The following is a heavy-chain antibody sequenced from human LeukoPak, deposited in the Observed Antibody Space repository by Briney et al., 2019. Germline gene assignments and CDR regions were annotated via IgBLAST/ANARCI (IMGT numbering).Heavy chain of an antibody. CDR3: ARVISGGSGKDY. J-gene: IGHJ4*02. CDR1: GYTFTSYD. D-gene: IGHD2-15*01. V-gene: IGHV1-8*01. Sequence: ASVKVSCKASGYTFTSYDINWVRQATGQGLEWMGWMNPNSGNTGYAQKFQGRVSMTRNTSISTAYMELSSLRSEDTAVYYCARVISGGSGKDYWGQGTLVTVSS. CDR2: MNPNSGNT.